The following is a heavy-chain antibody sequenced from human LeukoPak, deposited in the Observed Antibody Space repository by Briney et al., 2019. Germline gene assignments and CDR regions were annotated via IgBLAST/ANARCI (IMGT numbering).Heavy chain of an antibody. CDR1: GSTFSSYA. CDR3: ARDSLVGPTTFDY. CDR2: ISGSGGST. J-gene: IGHJ4*02. D-gene: IGHD1-26*01. Sequence: GGSLRLSCAASGSTFSSYAMNWVRQAPGKGLEWVSGISGSGGSTYYADSVKGRFTISRDDAKNTLYLQMNSLRAEDTAVYYCARDSLVGPTTFDYWGQGTLVTVSA. V-gene: IGHV3-23*01.